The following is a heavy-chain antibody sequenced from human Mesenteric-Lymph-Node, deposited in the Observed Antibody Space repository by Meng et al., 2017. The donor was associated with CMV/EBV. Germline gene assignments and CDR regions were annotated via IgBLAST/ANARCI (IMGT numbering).Heavy chain of an antibody. CDR2: IYSGGSST. Sequence: GGSLRLSCAASGFTFSSYAMSWVRQAPGKGLEWVSVIYSGGSSTYYADSVKGRFTISRDNSKNTLYLQMNSLRAEDTAVYYCAKDSYSGSPHWGQGTLVTVSS. CDR1: GFTFSSYA. V-gene: IGHV3-23*03. D-gene: IGHD1-26*01. J-gene: IGHJ4*02. CDR3: AKDSYSGSPH.